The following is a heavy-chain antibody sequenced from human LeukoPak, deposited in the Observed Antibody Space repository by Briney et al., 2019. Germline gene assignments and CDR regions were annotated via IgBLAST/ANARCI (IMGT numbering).Heavy chain of an antibody. D-gene: IGHD1-14*01. J-gene: IGHJ4*02. CDR3: ARGISAPVIDY. V-gene: IGHV4-59*01. CDR1: GGSISSYY. Sequence: PSETLSLTCTVSGGSISSYYWSWIRQPPGKGLEWIGHIYYSGSTNYNPSLKSRVTISVDTSKNPFSLKLSSVTAADTAVYYCARGISAPVIDYWGQGTLVTVSS. CDR2: IYYSGST.